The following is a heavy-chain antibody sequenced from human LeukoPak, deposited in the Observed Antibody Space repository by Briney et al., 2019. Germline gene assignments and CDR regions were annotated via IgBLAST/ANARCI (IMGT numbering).Heavy chain of an antibody. Sequence: ASVKVSCNASGYTFTGYYMHWVRQAPGQGLEWMGWMNPNSGGTNYAQKFQGWVTMTRDTSISTAYMELSRLRSDDTAVYYCARGGAETIIAAAVDENYYYYYGMDVWGQGTTVTVSS. D-gene: IGHD6-13*01. J-gene: IGHJ6*02. CDR1: GYTFTGYY. CDR2: MNPNSGGT. V-gene: IGHV1-2*04. CDR3: ARGGAETIIAAAVDENYYYYYGMDV.